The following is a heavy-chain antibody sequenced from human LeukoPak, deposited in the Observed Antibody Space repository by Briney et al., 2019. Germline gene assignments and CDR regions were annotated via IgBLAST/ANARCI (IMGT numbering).Heavy chain of an antibody. J-gene: IGHJ4*02. CDR2: LSGSGGSR. V-gene: IGHV3-23*01. CDR3: AKTPRYASWDFDYFDS. CDR1: GLTFGSYA. Sequence: QAGGSLRLSCAASGLTFGSYAMNWVRQAPGKGLQWVSSLSGSGGSRYYADSAKGRFTISRDNSNNTLFLQMNSLRADDTAVYYCAKTPRYASWDFDYFDSWGQGTLVTVSS. D-gene: IGHD1-26*01.